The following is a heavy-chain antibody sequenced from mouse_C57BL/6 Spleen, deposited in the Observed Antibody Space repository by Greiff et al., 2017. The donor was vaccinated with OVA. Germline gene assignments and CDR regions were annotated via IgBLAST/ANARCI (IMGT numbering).Heavy chain of an antibody. CDR1: GFNIKDYY. Sequence: EVQLQQSGAELVKPGASVKLSCTASGFNIKDYYMHWVKQRTEQGLEWIGRIDPEDGETKYAPKFQGKATITEDTSSNTAYLQLSSLTYEDTAVYYCASPSFYYGSSRLCFDVWGTGTTVTVSS. CDR2: IDPEDGET. V-gene: IGHV14-2*01. CDR3: ASPSFYYGSSRLCFDV. D-gene: IGHD1-1*01. J-gene: IGHJ1*03.